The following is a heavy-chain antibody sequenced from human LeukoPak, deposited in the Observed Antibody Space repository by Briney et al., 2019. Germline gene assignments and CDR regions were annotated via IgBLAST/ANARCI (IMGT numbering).Heavy chain of an antibody. Sequence: ASVKVSCKASGYTFTNYGISWVRQAPGQGLEWMGGIIPIFGTANYAQKFQGRVTITADESTSTAYMEMSSLRSEDTAVYYCARDIYGVSGNLHWFDPWGQGTLVTVSS. V-gene: IGHV1-69*13. CDR2: IIPIFGTA. D-gene: IGHD3-10*01. CDR3: ARDIYGVSGNLHWFDP. J-gene: IGHJ5*02. CDR1: GYTFTNYG.